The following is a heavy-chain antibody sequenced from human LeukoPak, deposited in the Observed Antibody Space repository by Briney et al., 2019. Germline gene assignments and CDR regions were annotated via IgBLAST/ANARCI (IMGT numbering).Heavy chain of an antibody. D-gene: IGHD1-1*01. CDR1: GFIFSTYN. CDR3: AGNVQLERAFDY. V-gene: IGHV3-21*01. CDR2: ITSRSSYI. Sequence: GGSLRLSCAASGFIFSTYNMAWVRQAPGKGLEWVSSITSRSSYIYYVDSVKGRFTISRDNAKNSLYLQMKSLRAEDTAVYYCAGNVQLERAFDYWGQGTLVTVSS. J-gene: IGHJ4*02.